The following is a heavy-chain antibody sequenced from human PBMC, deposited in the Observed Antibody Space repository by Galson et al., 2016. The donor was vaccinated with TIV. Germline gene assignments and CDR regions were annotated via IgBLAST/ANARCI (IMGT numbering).Heavy chain of an antibody. J-gene: IGHJ4*02. CDR3: ARDLSPETTTPFDY. D-gene: IGHD4-17*01. V-gene: IGHV1-2*02. CDR2: INPNSGDT. Sequence: VKVSCKASGYTFTGYYIHYVRQAPGQGLEWMGWINPNSGDTNYAQKFQGRVTMTRDTSISTAYMELSRLRSDDTAMYYCARDLSPETTTPFDYWGQGTLVTVSS. CDR1: GYTFTGYY.